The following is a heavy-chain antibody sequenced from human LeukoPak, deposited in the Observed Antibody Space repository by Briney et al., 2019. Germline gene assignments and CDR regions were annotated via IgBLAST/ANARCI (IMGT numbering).Heavy chain of an antibody. D-gene: IGHD6-19*01. CDR1: GFTFSSYW. V-gene: IGHV3-7*01. CDR3: AREWAGPSFDY. J-gene: IGHJ4*02. CDR2: IKQDGSEK. Sequence: GGSLRLSCEAFGFTFSSYWMSWVRQAPGKGLEWVANIKQDGSEKSYVDSVKGRFSISRDNTKNSLYLQMNSLRAEDTAVYFCAREWAGPSFDYWGQGTLVTVSS.